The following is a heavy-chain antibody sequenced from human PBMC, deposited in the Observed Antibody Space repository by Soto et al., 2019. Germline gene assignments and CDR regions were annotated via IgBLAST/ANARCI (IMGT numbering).Heavy chain of an antibody. D-gene: IGHD2-8*01. CDR3: AKVMSTYYMDV. Sequence: PGGCVRHCVASSEFVFNTGPIRSVRQVPGKGLEWVSAIGTSAYNTYYADSVKGRFTISRDNSKNTLYLQMGSLRAEDTAVYYCAKVMSTYYMDVWGKGTTVTVSS. CDR2: IGTSAYNT. CDR1: EFVFNTGP. V-gene: IGHV3-23*01. J-gene: IGHJ6*03.